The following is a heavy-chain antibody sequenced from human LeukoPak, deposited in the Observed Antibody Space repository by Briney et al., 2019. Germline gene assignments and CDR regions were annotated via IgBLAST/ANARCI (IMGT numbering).Heavy chain of an antibody. CDR2: ISSDGSKK. Sequence: PGGSLRLSCAASGFTLSSHAMHWVRQAPGKGLEWVAVISSDGSKKYYGDSVEGRFTISRDNSKKTLFVQMNSLRAEDTAVYYCARDASGGWGDAFDVWGQGTVVTVSS. CDR1: GFTLSSHA. CDR3: ARDASGGWGDAFDV. D-gene: IGHD3-16*01. J-gene: IGHJ3*01. V-gene: IGHV3-30*04.